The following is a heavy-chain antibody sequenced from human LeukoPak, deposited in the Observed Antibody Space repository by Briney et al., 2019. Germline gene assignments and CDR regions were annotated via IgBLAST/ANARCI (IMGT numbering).Heavy chain of an antibody. CDR3: TTDAITIFGVVIIRDY. D-gene: IGHD3-3*01. J-gene: IGHJ4*02. Sequence: PGGSLRLYCAASGFTFSNAWMSWVRQAPGKGLEWVGRIKSKTDGGTTDYAAPVKGRFTISRDDSKNTLYLQMNSLKTEDTAVYYCTTDAITIFGVVIIRDYWGQGTLVTVSS. CDR1: GFTFSNAW. V-gene: IGHV3-15*01. CDR2: IKSKTDGGTT.